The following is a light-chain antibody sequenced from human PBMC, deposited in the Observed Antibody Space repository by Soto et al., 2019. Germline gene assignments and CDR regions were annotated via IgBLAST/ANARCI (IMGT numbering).Light chain of an antibody. J-gene: IGKJ5*01. CDR3: QQRCNWHPIT. V-gene: IGKV3-11*01. CDR2: DAS. CDR1: QRVSSY. Sequence: EIVLTHSPGTLSLSPGERATLSCRASQRVSSYLAWYQQKPGQAPRLLIYDASNRATGIPARFSGSGCGTDFTLTISSREPEDFSVYYCQQRCNWHPITFGQGTRLEIK.